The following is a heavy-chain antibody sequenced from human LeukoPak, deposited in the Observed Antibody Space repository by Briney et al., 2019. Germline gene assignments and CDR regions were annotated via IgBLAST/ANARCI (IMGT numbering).Heavy chain of an antibody. J-gene: IGHJ4*02. D-gene: IGHD3-22*01. Sequence: ASVKVSCKASGYTFTSYYMHWVRQAPGQGLEWMGIINPSGGSTSYAQKFQGRVTMTRNTSISTAYMELSSLRSEDTAVYYCARGMYHYETEGYWGQGTLVTVSS. V-gene: IGHV1-46*01. CDR2: INPSGGST. CDR1: GYTFTSYY. CDR3: ARGMYHYETEGY.